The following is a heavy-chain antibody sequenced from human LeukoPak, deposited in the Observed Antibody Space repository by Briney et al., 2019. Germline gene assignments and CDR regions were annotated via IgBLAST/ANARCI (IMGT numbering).Heavy chain of an antibody. V-gene: IGHV1-69*04. CDR3: ARGSGSYYTVY. CDR2: IIPILGIA. Sequence: ASVKVSCKASGGTFSSYAISWVRQAPGQGLEWMGRIIPILGIANYAQKFQGRVTITADKSTSTAYMELSSLRSEDTAVYYCARGSGSYYTVYWGQGTLVTVSS. CDR1: GGTFSSYA. D-gene: IGHD3-10*01. J-gene: IGHJ4*02.